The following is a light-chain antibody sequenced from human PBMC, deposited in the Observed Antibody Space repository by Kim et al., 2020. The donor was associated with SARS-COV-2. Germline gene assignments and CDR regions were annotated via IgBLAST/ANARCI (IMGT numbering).Light chain of an antibody. CDR3: QQYGGSVWT. CDR2: AES. V-gene: IGKV3-20*01. CDR1: QSVSSSY. J-gene: IGKJ1*01. Sequence: EIVLTQSPGTLSLSPGERATLSCRASQSVSSSYLAWYQQKPGQAPRLLIYAESSRATGIPDRFSGSGSGTDFTLTISRLEPEDFAVYYCQQYGGSVWTFGQGTKVDIK.